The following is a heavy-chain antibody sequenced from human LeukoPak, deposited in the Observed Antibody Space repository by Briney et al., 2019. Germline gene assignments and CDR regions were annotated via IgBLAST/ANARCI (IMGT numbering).Heavy chain of an antibody. V-gene: IGHV3-53*01. CDR1: GFTVSSNY. CDR2: LYSGGST. D-gene: IGHD5-12*01. J-gene: IGHJ4*02. Sequence: GGSLRLSCAASGFTVSSNYMSWVRQAPGKGLEWVSVLYSGGSTFYADSVKGRFTISTDTSKNTQYLQMNSLRVEDTAVYFCARDSGYYGSDYWGQGTLVTVSS. CDR3: ARDSGYYGSDY.